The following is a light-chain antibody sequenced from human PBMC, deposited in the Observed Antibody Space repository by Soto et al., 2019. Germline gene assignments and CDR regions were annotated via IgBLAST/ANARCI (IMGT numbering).Light chain of an antibody. CDR3: QQSYDTVYT. J-gene: IGKJ2*01. CDR2: AAS. Sequence: DIQMTQSPSSLSASVGDRITITCRASQSISSYLNWYRQKPGKAPELLIYAASTLQTGVPSRFSGGGSGTDFTLTISSLQPEDFATYYCQQSYDTVYTFGQGTNLEI. CDR1: QSISSY. V-gene: IGKV1-39*01.